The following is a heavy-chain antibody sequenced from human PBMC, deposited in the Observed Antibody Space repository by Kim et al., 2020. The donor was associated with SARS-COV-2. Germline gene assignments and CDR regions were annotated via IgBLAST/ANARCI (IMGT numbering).Heavy chain of an antibody. CDR3: ARGAGTRGFYYYYYMDV. D-gene: IGHD1-7*01. V-gene: IGHV4-34*01. J-gene: IGHJ6*03. CDR1: GGSFSGYY. CDR2: IKHSASS. Sequence: SETLSLTCAVYGGSFSGYYWSWIRQPPGKGLEWIGEIKHSASSNYTPSRTSRVTISVDTYKNQSTTELSSVTAADTAVYYCARGAGTRGFYYYYYMDVWGRGTNVTVS.